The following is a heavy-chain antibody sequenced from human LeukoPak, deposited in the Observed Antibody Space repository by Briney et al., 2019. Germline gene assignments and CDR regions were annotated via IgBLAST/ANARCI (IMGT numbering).Heavy chain of an antibody. CDR3: VRDWYYYDSSGYRGWAFDI. V-gene: IGHV4-61*02. D-gene: IGHD3-22*01. J-gene: IGHJ3*02. CDR2: IYTSGST. Sequence: SQTLSLTCTVSGGSISSGSYYWSWIRQPAGKGLEWIGRIYTSGSTNYNPSLKSRVTISVDTSKNQFSLKLSSVTAADTAVYYCVRDWYYYDSSGYRGWAFDIWGQGTMVTVSS. CDR1: GGSISSGSYY.